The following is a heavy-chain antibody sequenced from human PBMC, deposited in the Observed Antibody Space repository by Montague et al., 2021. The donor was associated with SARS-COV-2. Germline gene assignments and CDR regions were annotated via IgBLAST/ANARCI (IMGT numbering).Heavy chain of an antibody. V-gene: IGHV4-59*01. CDR3: ARAPVAHITIFGVVTSFDY. J-gene: IGHJ4*02. CDR1: GGSISSYY. D-gene: IGHD3-3*01. CDR2: IYYSGST. Sequence: SETLSLTCTVSGGSISSYYWSWIRQPPGKGLEWIGYIYYSGSTYYNPSLKSRVTISVDTSKNQFSLKLSSVTAADTAVYYCARAPVAHITIFGVVTSFDYWGQGTLVTVSS.